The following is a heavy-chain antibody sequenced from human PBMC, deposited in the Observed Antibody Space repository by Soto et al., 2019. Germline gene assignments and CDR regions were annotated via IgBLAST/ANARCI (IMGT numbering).Heavy chain of an antibody. J-gene: IGHJ3*02. CDR3: ATTRTEWELLRAFDI. V-gene: IGHV3-30*03. CDR2: ISYDGSNK. Sequence: GALRLSCAASGFTFSSYGMHWVRQAPGKGLEWVAVISYDGSNKYYADSVKGRFTISRDNSKNTLYLQMNSLRAEDTAVYYCATTRTEWELLRAFDIWGQGTMVTVSS. D-gene: IGHD1-26*01. CDR1: GFTFSSYG.